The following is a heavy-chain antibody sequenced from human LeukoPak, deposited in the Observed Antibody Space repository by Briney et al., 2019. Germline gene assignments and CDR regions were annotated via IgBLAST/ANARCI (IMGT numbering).Heavy chain of an antibody. CDR1: GFTFSSYG. V-gene: IGHV3-30*02. D-gene: IGHD3-10*02. CDR2: IRHDGSNK. Sequence: QTGGSLRLSCAASGFTFSSYGMHWVRQAPGKVLEWVAFIRHDGSNKYYADSVKGRFTISRDNSKNTLYLQMNSLRAEDTAVYYCAELGITMIGGVWGKGTTVTISS. CDR3: AELGITMIGGV. J-gene: IGHJ6*04.